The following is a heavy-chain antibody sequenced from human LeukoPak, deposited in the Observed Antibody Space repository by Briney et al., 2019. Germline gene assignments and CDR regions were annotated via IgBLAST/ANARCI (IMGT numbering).Heavy chain of an antibody. CDR1: GFTFSSYG. D-gene: IGHD5-18*01. J-gene: IGHJ4*02. Sequence: AGGSLRLSCAASGFTFSSYGMHWVRLAPGKGLEWVAFIRYDGSNKYYADSVKGRFTISRDNSKNTLYLQMNSLRAEDTAVYYCAKGYSYGYNLDYWGQGTLVTVSS. CDR2: IRYDGSNK. CDR3: AKGYSYGYNLDY. V-gene: IGHV3-30*02.